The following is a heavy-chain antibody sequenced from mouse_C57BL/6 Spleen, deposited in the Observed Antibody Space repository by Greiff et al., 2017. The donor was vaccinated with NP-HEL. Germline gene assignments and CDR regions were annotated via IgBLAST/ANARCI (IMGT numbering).Heavy chain of an antibody. V-gene: IGHV1-69*01. CDR3: ARWGTTVVERYFDV. D-gene: IGHD1-1*01. CDR2: IDPSDSYT. CDR1: GYTFTSYW. Sequence: QVQLQQPGAELVMPGASVKLSCKASGYTFTSYWMHWVKQRPGQGLEWIGEIDPSDSYTNYNQKFKSKSTLTVDKSSSTAYMQLSSLTSEDSAVYYCARWGTTVVERYFDVWGTGTTVTVSS. J-gene: IGHJ1*03.